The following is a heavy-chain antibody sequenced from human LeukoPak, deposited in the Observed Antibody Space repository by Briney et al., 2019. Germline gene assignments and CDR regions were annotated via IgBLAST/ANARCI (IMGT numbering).Heavy chain of an antibody. CDR2: IWYDGSNK. Sequence: GGSLRLSCAASGFTFSSYGMHWVRQAPGKGLEWVAVIWYDGSNKYYADSVKGRFTISRDNSKNTLYLQMNSLRAEDTAVYYCAKGLLYYYGSGSYTDYWGQGTLVTVSS. CDR1: GFTFSSYG. V-gene: IGHV3-33*06. CDR3: AKGLLYYYGSGSYTDY. J-gene: IGHJ4*02. D-gene: IGHD3-10*01.